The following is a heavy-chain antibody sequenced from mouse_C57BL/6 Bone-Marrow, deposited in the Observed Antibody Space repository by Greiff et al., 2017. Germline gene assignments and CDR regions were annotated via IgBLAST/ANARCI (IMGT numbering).Heavy chain of an antibody. Sequence: VQLQQPVAELVKPGASVKLSCKASGYTFTSYWMHWVKQRPGQGLEWIGMIHPNSGSTNYNEKFKSKATLTVDKSSSTAYMQLSSLTSEDSAVYYCARSWDAFFDYWGQGTTLTVSS. CDR3: ARSWDAFFDY. V-gene: IGHV1-64*01. CDR2: IHPNSGST. J-gene: IGHJ2*01. D-gene: IGHD4-1*01. CDR1: GYTFTSYW.